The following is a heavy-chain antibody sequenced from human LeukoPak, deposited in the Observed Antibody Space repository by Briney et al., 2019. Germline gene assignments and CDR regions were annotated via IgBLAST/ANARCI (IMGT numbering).Heavy chain of an antibody. Sequence: SETLSLTCAVYGGSFSGYYWSWIRQPPGKGLEWIGEINHSGSTNYNPSLKSRVTISVDRSKNQFSLKLSSVTAADTAVYYCARAPLSIAVAGEYDYWGQGTLVTVSS. CDR2: INHSGST. CDR1: GGSFSGYY. V-gene: IGHV4-34*01. J-gene: IGHJ4*02. D-gene: IGHD6-19*01. CDR3: ARAPLSIAVAGEYDY.